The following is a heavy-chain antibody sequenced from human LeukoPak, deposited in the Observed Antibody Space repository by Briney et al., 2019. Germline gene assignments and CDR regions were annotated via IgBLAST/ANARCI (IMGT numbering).Heavy chain of an antibody. Sequence: ASVKVSCKASGYTFTGYYMHWVRQAPGQGLEWMGWINPNSGGTNYAQKFQGRVTMTTDTSTSTAYMELRSLRSDDTAVYYCARAPITVAGSGLWYWGQGTLVTVSS. CDR1: GYTFTGYY. CDR2: INPNSGGT. D-gene: IGHD6-19*01. J-gene: IGHJ4*02. CDR3: ARAPITVAGSGLWY. V-gene: IGHV1-2*02.